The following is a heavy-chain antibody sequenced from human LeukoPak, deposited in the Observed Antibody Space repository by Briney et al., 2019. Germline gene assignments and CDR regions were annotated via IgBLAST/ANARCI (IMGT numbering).Heavy chain of an antibody. CDR3: ARTGLAAACTGGDY. J-gene: IGHJ4*02. CDR2: IYYSGST. Sequence: SETLSLTCTVSGGSVSSGSYYWSWIRQPPGKGLEWIGYIYYSGSTNYNPSLKSRVTISVDTSKNQFSLKLSSVTAADTAVYYCARTGLAAACTGGDYWGLGTVVTVSS. V-gene: IGHV4-61*01. CDR1: GGSVSSGSYY. D-gene: IGHD6-13*01.